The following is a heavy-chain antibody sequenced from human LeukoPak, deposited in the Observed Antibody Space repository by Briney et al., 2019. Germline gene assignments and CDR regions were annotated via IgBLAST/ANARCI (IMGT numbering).Heavy chain of an antibody. CDR3: AVSLGAPLKDGYNGY. CDR1: GFTFSSYA. J-gene: IGHJ4*02. Sequence: PGGSLRLSCAASGFTFSSYAMHWVRQAPGKGLEYVSAISSNGGSTYYANSVKGRFTISRDNSKNTLYLQMGSLRAGDMAVYYCAVSLGAPLKDGYNGYWGQGTLVTVSS. CDR2: ISSNGGST. V-gene: IGHV3-64*01. D-gene: IGHD5-24*01.